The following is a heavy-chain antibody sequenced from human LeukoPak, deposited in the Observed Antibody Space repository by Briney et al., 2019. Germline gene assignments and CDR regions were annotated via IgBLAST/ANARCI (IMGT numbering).Heavy chain of an antibody. CDR2: IKQDGSEE. Sequence: PGGSLRLSCAASGFTFSSYWMNWVRQASGKGLEWVANIKQDGSEEYYVDSVKGRFTISRDNAKNSLYLQMNSLRAEDTAVYYCARDDGTLPYYYMDVWGKGTTVTVSS. CDR3: ARDDGTLPYYYMDV. V-gene: IGHV3-7*01. J-gene: IGHJ6*03. CDR1: GFTFSSYW.